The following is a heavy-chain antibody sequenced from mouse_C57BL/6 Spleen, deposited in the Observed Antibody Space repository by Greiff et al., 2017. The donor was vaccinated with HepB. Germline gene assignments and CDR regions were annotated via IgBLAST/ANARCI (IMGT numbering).Heavy chain of an antibody. J-gene: IGHJ2*01. CDR1: GYTFTSYG. D-gene: IGHD1-1*01. Sequence: VQLQQSGAELARPGASVKLSCKASGYTFTSYGISWVKQRTGQGLEWIGEIYPRSGNTYYNEKFKGKFTLTADKSSSTAYMELRSLTSEDSAVYFCARGYIPYGSRSWYFDYWGKGTTLTVSS. CDR3: ARGYIPYGSRSWYFDY. V-gene: IGHV1-81*01. CDR2: IYPRSGNT.